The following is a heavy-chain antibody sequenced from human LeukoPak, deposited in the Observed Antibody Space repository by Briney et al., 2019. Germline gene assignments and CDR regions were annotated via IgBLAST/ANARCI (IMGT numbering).Heavy chain of an antibody. J-gene: IGHJ4*02. D-gene: IGHD3-22*01. CDR2: MKHDGSNK. CDR3: ARDFYYYDSSGPLDY. V-gene: IGHV3-7*01. Sequence: GGSLRLSCAASGFTFSSYWMSWVRQAPGKGLEWVANMKHDGSNKYYADSVKGRFTISRDNSKNTLYLQMNSLRAEDTAVYYCARDFYYYDSSGPLDYWGQGTLVTVSS. CDR1: GFTFSSYW.